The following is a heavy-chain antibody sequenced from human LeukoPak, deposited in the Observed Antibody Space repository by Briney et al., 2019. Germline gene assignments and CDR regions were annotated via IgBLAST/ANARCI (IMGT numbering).Heavy chain of an antibody. J-gene: IGHJ6*02. CDR2: ISSSSSTI. CDR3: AIVYGMDV. CDR1: GFTFSSHS. Sequence: GGSLRLSCAASGFTFSSHSMNWVRQAPGKGLEWVSYISSSSSTIYYADSVKGRFTISRDNAKNSLYLQMNSLRAEDTAVYYCAIVYGMDVWGQGTTVTVSS. V-gene: IGHV3-48*01.